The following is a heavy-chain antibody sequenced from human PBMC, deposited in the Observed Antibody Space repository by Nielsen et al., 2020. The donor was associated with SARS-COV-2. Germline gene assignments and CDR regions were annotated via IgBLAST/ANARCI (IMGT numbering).Heavy chain of an antibody. J-gene: IGHJ4*02. CDR3: ARMGIDSGSYSDY. Sequence: GGSLRLSCAASGFDFSHYIMIWVRQAPGKGLEWVSSIASSGSDIHYADSVKGRFTISRDNSKNTLYLQMNSLRAEDTAVYYCARMGIDSGSYSDYWGQGTLVTVSS. D-gene: IGHD1-26*01. V-gene: IGHV3-21*01. CDR1: GFDFSHYI. CDR2: IASSGSDI.